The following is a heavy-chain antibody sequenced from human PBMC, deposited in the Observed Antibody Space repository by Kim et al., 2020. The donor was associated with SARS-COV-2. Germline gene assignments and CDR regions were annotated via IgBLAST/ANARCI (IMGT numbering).Heavy chain of an antibody. Sequence: GGSLRLSCAASGFTFSSYAMSWVRQAPGKGLEWVSAISGSGGSTYYADSVKGRFTISRDNSKNTLYLQMNSLRAEDTAVYYCAKVPMIKGFLWWGDPDYWGQGTLVTVSS. V-gene: IGHV3-23*01. D-gene: IGHD2-21*01. CDR1: GFTFSSYA. CDR2: ISGSGGST. J-gene: IGHJ4*02. CDR3: AKVPMIKGFLWWGDPDY.